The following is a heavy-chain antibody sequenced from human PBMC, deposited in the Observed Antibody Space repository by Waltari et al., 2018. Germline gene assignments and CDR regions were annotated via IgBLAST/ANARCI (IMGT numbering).Heavy chain of an antibody. J-gene: IGHJ1*01. CDR2: TIPIFGTA. CDR3: ARGPYSSGWDEYFQH. CDR1: GGTFSSYA. V-gene: IGHV1-69*01. D-gene: IGHD6-19*01. Sequence: QVQLVQSGAEVKKPGSSVKVSCKASGGTFSSYAIRWVRQVPGQGLEWMGGTIPIFGTANYAQKLQGRVTITADESTSTAYMELSSLRSEDTAVYYCARGPYSSGWDEYFQHWGQGTLVTVSS.